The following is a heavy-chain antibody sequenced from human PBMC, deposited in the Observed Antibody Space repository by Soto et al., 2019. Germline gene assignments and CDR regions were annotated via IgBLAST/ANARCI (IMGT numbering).Heavy chain of an antibody. CDR1: GGTFSSYT. CDR3: SSQSMRPRPLPGYSFEY. CDR2: IIPIMNIT. D-gene: IGHD2-15*01. V-gene: IGHV1-69*02. J-gene: IGHJ4*02. Sequence: QVQQVRSGAEVKKPGSSVKVPCKASGGTFSSYTISWVRQAPGQGLEWMARIIPIMNITNCAQKFQDRVTLTADTSTNTAYMELSILTSEDTAVYYCSSQSMRPRPLPGYSFEYWGQGVMVTVSS.